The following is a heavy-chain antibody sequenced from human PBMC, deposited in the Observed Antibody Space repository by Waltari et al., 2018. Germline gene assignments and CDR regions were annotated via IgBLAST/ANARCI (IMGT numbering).Heavy chain of an antibody. Sequence: EVQLVESGGGLVKPGGSLRLSCAASGFTFSSYSMNWVRQAPGKGLGWVSSISSSSSYIYYADSVKGRFTISRDNAKNSLYLQMNSLRAEDTAVYYCARDPDYEISAGWFDPWGQGTLVTVSS. V-gene: IGHV3-21*01. J-gene: IGHJ5*02. CDR1: GFTFSSYS. CDR2: ISSSSSYI. CDR3: ARDPDYEISAGWFDP. D-gene: IGHD3-22*01.